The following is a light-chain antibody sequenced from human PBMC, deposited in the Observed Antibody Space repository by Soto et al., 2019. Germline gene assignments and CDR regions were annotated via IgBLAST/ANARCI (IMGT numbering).Light chain of an antibody. CDR2: GIS. Sequence: EIVMTQSPATLSVSPGERATLSCRASQSVSSYLAWYQQKPGQAPRLLIYGISSRATGVPDRFSGSGSGTEFTLTINSLQSEDFAVYYCQQDNNWPPLTFGGGTKVDI. J-gene: IGKJ4*01. CDR3: QQDNNWPPLT. CDR1: QSVSSY. V-gene: IGKV3D-15*01.